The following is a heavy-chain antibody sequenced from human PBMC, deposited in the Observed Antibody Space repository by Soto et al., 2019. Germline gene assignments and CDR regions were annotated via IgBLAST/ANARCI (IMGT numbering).Heavy chain of an antibody. D-gene: IGHD2-8*01. CDR1: GCSVSNSNYY. CDR2: VYYRGRS. V-gene: IGHV4-39*01. J-gene: IGHJ4*02. Sequence: XETLSLTCTVSGCSVSNSNYYWGWIRQSPGKGLEWIGSVYYRGRSYSKSSVKSRVTISVDTSKNQFSLNLNSVTASDTAVYYCVSQRTSVLTQAYFDYWGPGALVTVSS. CDR3: VSQRTSVLTQAYFDY.